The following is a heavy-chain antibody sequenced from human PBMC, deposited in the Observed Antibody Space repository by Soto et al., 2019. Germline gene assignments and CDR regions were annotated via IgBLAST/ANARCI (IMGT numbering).Heavy chain of an antibody. CDR2: IYYSGST. D-gene: IGHD3-16*01. CDR3: ERDEGSYDYVWGSYRTDAFDI. CDR1: GGSVSSVRYY. Sequence: SETLSLTCTVSGGSVSSVRYYWIWIRQPPGKGLEWIGYIYYSGSTNYNPSLKSRVTISVDTSKNQFSLKLSSVTAADTAVYYCERDEGSYDYVWGSYRTDAFDIWGQGKMVTVSS. V-gene: IGHV4-61*01. J-gene: IGHJ3*02.